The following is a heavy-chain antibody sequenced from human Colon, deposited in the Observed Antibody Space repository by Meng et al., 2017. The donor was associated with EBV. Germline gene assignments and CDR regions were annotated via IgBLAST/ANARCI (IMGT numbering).Heavy chain of an antibody. D-gene: IGHD3-3*01. CDR1: GLAFLVYH. Sequence: QVKLVELWGALLKPGGSLRLSCAASGLAFLVYHMMWIRQDPGKGLEWFSYISSSGLTSYYTDSVKGRFTISRDNAGNSLYLQMKSLRAEDTAVYYCVNYDFWSGPVWGQGTLVTVSS. CDR2: ISSSGLTS. CDR3: VNYDFWSGPV. V-gene: IGHV3-11*01. J-gene: IGHJ4*02.